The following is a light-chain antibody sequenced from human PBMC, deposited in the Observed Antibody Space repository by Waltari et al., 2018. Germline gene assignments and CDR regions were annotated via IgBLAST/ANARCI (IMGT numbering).Light chain of an antibody. CDR1: QSVANY. Sequence: VILTQSPATRSLSPGERATLPCRASQSVANYLAWYQQKPGQAPRLLIYGASSRATGIPDRFSGTGSGTEFTLTISSLEPEDFAVYFCQRYSNSPLTFGGGTKVEIK. CDR3: QRYSNSPLT. J-gene: IGKJ4*01. V-gene: IGKV3-11*01. CDR2: GAS.